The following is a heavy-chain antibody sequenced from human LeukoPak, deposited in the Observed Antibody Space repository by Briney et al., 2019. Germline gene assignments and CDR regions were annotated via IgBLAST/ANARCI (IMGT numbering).Heavy chain of an antibody. V-gene: IGHV4-4*07. J-gene: IGHJ5*02. CDR2: IYTSGST. CDR1: GGSMSSYY. Sequence: SETLSLTCTVSGGSMSSYYWSWIRQPAGKGLEWIGRIYTSGSTNYNPSLKSRVTMSVDTSKNQFSLKLSSVTAADTAVYYCARDHSSGWPNWSDPWGQGTLVTVSS. CDR3: ARDHSSGWPNWSDP. D-gene: IGHD6-25*01.